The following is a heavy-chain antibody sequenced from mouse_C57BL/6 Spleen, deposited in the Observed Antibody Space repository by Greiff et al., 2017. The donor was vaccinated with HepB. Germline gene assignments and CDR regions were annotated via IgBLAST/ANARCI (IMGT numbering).Heavy chain of an antibody. D-gene: IGHD2-2*01. CDR2: IDPEDGET. CDR1: GFNIKDYY. Sequence: VQLKESGAELVKPGASVKLSCTASGFNIKDYYMHWVKQRTEQGLEWIGRIDPEDGETKYAPKFQGKATITADTSSNTAYLQLSSLTSEDTAVYYCALSTMVTTGGFAYWGQGTLVTVSA. V-gene: IGHV14-2*01. J-gene: IGHJ3*01. CDR3: ALSTMVTTGGFAY.